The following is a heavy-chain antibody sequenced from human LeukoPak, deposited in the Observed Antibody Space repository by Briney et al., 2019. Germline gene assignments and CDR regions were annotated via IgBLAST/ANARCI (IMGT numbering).Heavy chain of an antibody. D-gene: IGHD6-6*01. V-gene: IGHV4-4*09. J-gene: IGHJ3*02. Sequence: GSLRLSCAASGFTFSSDWMHWVRQAPGKGLEWIGYIYTSGSTNYNPSLKSRVTISVDTSKNQFSLKLSSVTAADTAVYYCARHGPLAARRNQNDAFDIWGQGTMVTVSS. CDR2: IYTSGST. CDR3: ARHGPLAARRNQNDAFDI. CDR1: GFTFSSDW.